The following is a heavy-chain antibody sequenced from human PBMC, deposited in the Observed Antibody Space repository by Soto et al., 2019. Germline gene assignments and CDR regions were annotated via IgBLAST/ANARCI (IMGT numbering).Heavy chain of an antibody. CDR1: GYTFTSYD. CDR2: MNPNSGNT. Sequence: GASVKVSCKASGYTFTSYDINWVRQATGQGLEWMGWMNPNSGNTGYAQQFQGRVTMTRNTSISTAYMELSSLRSEDTAVYYCARGSRVLDPPWGQGTLVTVYS. CDR3: ARGSRVLDPP. J-gene: IGHJ5*02. V-gene: IGHV1-8*01.